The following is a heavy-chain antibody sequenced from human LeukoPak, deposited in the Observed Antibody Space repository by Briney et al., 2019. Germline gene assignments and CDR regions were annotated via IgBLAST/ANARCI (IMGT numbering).Heavy chain of an antibody. D-gene: IGHD3-10*01. J-gene: IGHJ4*02. V-gene: IGHV1-2*02. CDR3: ARAWDYGSGSYYRVNYFDY. CDR2: INPNSGGT. Sequence: ASVKVSCKASGYTFTGYYMHWVRQAPGQGLEWRGWINPNSGGTNYAQKFQGRVTMTRDTSISTAYMELSRLRSDDTAVYYCARAWDYGSGSYYRVNYFDYWGQGTLVTVSS. CDR1: GYTFTGYY.